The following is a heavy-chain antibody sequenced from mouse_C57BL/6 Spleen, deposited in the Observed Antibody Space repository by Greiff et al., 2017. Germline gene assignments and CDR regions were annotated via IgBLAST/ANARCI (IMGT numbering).Heavy chain of an antibody. D-gene: IGHD4-1*01. CDR3: ARNWYYFDY. CDR1: GFTFSDYG. J-gene: IGHJ2*01. CDR2: ISSGSSTI. Sequence: EVQLVESGGGLVKPGGSLKLSCAASGFTFSDYGMHWVRQAPETGLEWVAYISSGSSTIYYADTVKGRFTISRDNAKNTLFLQMTSLRSEDTAMYYCARNWYYFDYWGQGTTLTVSS. V-gene: IGHV5-17*01.